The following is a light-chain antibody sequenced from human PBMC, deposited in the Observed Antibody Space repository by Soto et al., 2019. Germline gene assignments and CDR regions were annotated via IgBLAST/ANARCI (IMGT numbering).Light chain of an antibody. V-gene: IGKV1-5*01. CDR1: QSISSW. CDR2: DAS. Sequence: DIQMTQSPSTLSASVGDRVTITCRASQSISSWLAWYQQKPGKAPKLLIYDASSLESGVPSRFSGSGSGTEFTLTISSLQPDVFATYYCQQYNSYSHDTFGQGTKLEIK. J-gene: IGKJ2*01. CDR3: QQYNSYSHDT.